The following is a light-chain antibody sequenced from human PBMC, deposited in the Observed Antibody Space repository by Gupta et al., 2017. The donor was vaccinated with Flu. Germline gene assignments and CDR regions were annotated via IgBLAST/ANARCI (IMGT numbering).Light chain of an antibody. Sequence: QSALTQEASVSGTVGQKVTLSCTGNSNNVGSYAVGWYQQISHGAPKTVMFGNSLHSGIPERFSGSKSGTTASLTIAGLEPEDEADYYCSTWDYSRSAPVFGGGTKLTVL. V-gene: IGLV1-44*01. J-gene: IGLJ3*02. CDR1: SNNVGSYA. CDR2: GNS. CDR3: STWDYSRSAPV.